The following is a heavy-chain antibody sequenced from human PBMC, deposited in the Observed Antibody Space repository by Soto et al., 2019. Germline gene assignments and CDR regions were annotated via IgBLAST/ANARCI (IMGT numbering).Heavy chain of an antibody. CDR1: GFSLSTSGVV. CDR2: IYWDDDK. CDR3: AQRAAVTAVVY. J-gene: IGHJ4*02. D-gene: IGHD2-21*02. Sequence: QITLKESGPTLVKPPQTLTLTCTFSGFSLSTSGVVVGWVRQPPGEALEGLAFIYWDDDKPYSPSLKSRLTITQDTSKNQVILTMTSMAPLDTATYYCAQRAAVTAVVYWGTGTRVTVSS. V-gene: IGHV2-5*02.